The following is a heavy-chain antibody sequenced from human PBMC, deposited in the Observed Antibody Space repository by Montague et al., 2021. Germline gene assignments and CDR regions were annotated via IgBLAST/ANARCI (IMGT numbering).Heavy chain of an antibody. J-gene: IGHJ6*02. Sequence: SETLSLTCAVYGGSFNAYYWSWIRQSPGKGLEWIGEIHHRGSIYYDPTTDYNPSLPSRVTIAVDASKNQFSLRLRSVTAADTAAYYCARQSVGLESYYNGLDVWGRGTPVIVSS. CDR3: ARQSVGLESYYNGLDV. CDR2: IHHRGSIYYDPTT. CDR1: GGSFNAYY. V-gene: IGHV4-34*01. D-gene: IGHD3-10*01.